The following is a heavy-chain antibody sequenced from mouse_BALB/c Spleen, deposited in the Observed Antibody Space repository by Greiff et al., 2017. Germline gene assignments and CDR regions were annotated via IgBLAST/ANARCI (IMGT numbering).Heavy chain of an antibody. V-gene: IGHV3-6*02. D-gene: IGHD2-4*01. Sequence: DVQLQESGPGLVKPSQSLSLTCSVTGYSITSGYYWNWIRQFPGNKLEWMGYISYNGSNNYNPSLKNRISITRDTSKNQFFLKLNSVTTEDTATYYCKRRAMITTDYYAMDYWGQGTSVTVSS. CDR3: KRRAMITTDYYAMDY. CDR2: ISYNGSN. J-gene: IGHJ4*01. CDR1: GYSITSGYY.